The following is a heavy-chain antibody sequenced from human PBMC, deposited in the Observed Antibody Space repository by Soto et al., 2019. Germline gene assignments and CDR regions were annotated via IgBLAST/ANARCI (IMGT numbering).Heavy chain of an antibody. J-gene: IGHJ6*02. CDR3: ARYTAGNPPGYYGMDG. CDR1: GFTFSSYD. V-gene: IGHV3-13*01. CDR2: IGTAGDT. D-gene: IGHD6-13*01. Sequence: GGSLRLSCAASGFTFSSYDMHWVRQATGKGLEWVSAIGTAGDTYYPGSVKGRFTISRENAKNSLYLQMNSLRAEDTAVYYCARYTAGNPPGYYGMDGWGQGSSDTVSS.